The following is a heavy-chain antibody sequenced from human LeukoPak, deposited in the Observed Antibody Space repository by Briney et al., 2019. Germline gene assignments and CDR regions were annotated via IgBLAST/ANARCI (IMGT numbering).Heavy chain of an antibody. J-gene: IGHJ4*02. CDR3: ARGRTYYYDSSGFPEEGYFDY. V-gene: IGHV4-30-2*01. Sequence: SETLSLTCTVSGGSISSGGYYWSWIRQPPGKGLEWIGYIYHSGSTYYNPSLKSRVTISVDKSKNQFSLKLSSVTAADTAVYYCARGRTYYYDSSGFPEEGYFDYWGQGTLVTVSS. D-gene: IGHD3-22*01. CDR1: GGSISSGGYY. CDR2: IYHSGST.